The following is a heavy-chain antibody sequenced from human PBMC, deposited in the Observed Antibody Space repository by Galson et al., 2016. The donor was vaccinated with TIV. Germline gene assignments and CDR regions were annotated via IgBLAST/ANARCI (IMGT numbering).Heavy chain of an antibody. Sequence: SETLSLTCTVSGGSISSYYWSWIRQTPGKGLEWIGYIYYSGSTNYNPSLKSRVTISLDTSKNLFSLKLSSVTAADTAVYYCTGGSGSYLPGYWGQGTLVTVSS. CDR1: GGSISSYY. V-gene: IGHV4-59*01. CDR3: TGGSGSYLPGY. CDR2: IYYSGST. J-gene: IGHJ4*02. D-gene: IGHD3-10*01.